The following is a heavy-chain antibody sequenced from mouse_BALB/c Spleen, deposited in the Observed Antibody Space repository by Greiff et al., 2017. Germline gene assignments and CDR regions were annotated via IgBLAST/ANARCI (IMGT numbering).Heavy chain of an antibody. V-gene: IGHV14-3*02. CDR1: GFNIKDTY. CDR3: AYPWFAY. CDR2: IDPANGNT. Sequence: DVKLQESGAELVKPGASVKLSCTASGFNIKDTYMHWVKQRPEQGLEWIGRIDPANGNTKYDPKFQGKATITADTSSNTAYLQLSSLTSEDTAVYYCAYPWFAYWGQGTLVTVSA. J-gene: IGHJ3*01.